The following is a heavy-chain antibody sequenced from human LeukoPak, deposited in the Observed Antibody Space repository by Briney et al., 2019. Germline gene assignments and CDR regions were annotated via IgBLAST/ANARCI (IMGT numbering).Heavy chain of an antibody. D-gene: IGHD6-6*01. CDR2: IYYSGST. CDR1: GGSISSSSYY. CDR3: ARHRGSTQLDFDY. Sequence: SETLSLTCTVSGGSISSSSYYWGWIRQPPGKGLEWIGSIYYSGSTNYNPSLKSRVTISVGTSKNQFSLKLSSVTAADTAVYYCARHRGSTQLDFDYWGQGTLVTVSS. J-gene: IGHJ4*02. V-gene: IGHV4-39*01.